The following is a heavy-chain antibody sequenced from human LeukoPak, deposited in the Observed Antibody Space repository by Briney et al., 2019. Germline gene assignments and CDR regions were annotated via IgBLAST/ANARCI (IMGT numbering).Heavy chain of an antibody. Sequence: GGSLRLSCAASGFTFSSYSMNWVRQAPGKGLEWVSYISSSSSTIYYADSVRGRFTISRDNSKNTLYLQMNSLRAEDTAVYYCAKARTEYDYVWGSYHAYYYGMDVWGQGTTVTVSS. CDR2: ISSSSSTI. D-gene: IGHD3-16*02. J-gene: IGHJ6*02. V-gene: IGHV3-48*01. CDR3: AKARTEYDYVWGSYHAYYYGMDV. CDR1: GFTFSSYS.